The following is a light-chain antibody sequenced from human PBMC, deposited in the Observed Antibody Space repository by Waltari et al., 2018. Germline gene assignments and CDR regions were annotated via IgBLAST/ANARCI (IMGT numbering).Light chain of an antibody. CDR1: PSVSSY. Sequence: EIVLTQSPATLSLSPGESATLSCRASPSVSSYLAWYQQKPGQAPRLLIYDASNRATGIPARFSGSGSGTDFTLTISSLEPEDFAVYYCQQRSNWPSYTFGQGTKLEIK. J-gene: IGKJ2*01. CDR3: QQRSNWPSYT. V-gene: IGKV3-11*01. CDR2: DAS.